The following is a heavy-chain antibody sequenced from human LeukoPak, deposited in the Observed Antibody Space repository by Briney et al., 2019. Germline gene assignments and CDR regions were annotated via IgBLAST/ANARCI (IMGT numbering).Heavy chain of an antibody. CDR1: GGSFSGYY. CDR3: ARGRLAAAGIGY. D-gene: IGHD6-13*01. V-gene: IGHV4-34*01. J-gene: IGHJ4*02. CDR2: INHSGST. Sequence: PSETLSLTCAVYGGSFSGYYWSWIRQPPGKGLEWIGEINHSGSTNYNPSLKSRVTISVDTSKNQFSLKLSSVTAADTAVYYCARGRLAAAGIGYWGQGTLVTVSS.